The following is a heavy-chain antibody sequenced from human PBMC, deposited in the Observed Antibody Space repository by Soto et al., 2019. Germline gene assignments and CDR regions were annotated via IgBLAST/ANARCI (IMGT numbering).Heavy chain of an antibody. Sequence: GGSLRLSCAASGFTFTNYDMHWVRQAPGKGLEWMALILHDGSAEYYADSVKGRFTISRDSSKNTLYLQMNSLRAEDTAVYYCARSRDGYSFYFYYGTDGWGQGTTVTVSS. CDR2: ILHDGSAE. J-gene: IGHJ6*02. CDR1: GFTFTNYD. V-gene: IGHV3-30*03. CDR3: ARSRDGYSFYFYYGTDG. D-gene: IGHD4-4*01.